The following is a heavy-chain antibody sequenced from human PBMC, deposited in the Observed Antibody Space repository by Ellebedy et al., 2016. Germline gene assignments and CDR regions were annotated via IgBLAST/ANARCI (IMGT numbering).Heavy chain of an antibody. V-gene: IGHV4-61*08. CDR3: ARGARRDGYLVGFDY. J-gene: IGHJ4*02. D-gene: IGHD5-24*01. Sequence: GSLRLSXSVSGGSVINYGAYWSWIRQPPGRGLEWIGHIYYNGSPKLNPSLRSRVTMSVDTSKKEFSLKLSSVTAADTAVYSCARGARRDGYLVGFDYWGQGILVIVSS. CDR1: GGSVINYGAY. CDR2: IYYNGSP.